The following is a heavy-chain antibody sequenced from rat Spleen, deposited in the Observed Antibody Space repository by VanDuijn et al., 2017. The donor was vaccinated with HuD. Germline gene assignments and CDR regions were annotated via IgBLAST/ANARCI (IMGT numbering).Heavy chain of an antibody. CDR2: ISYSDIT. CDR3: AREDYYYDGTYFPYWYFDF. J-gene: IGHJ1*01. D-gene: IGHD1-12*02. Sequence: EVQLQESGPGLVKPSQSLSLTCSVTGYSITSNYWGWIRKFPGNKMEWIGHISYSDITDYNPSLKSRISITRDTSKNQFFLQVNSVTTEDTATYYCAREDYYYDGTYFPYWYFDFWGPGTMVTVSS. CDR1: GYSITSNY. V-gene: IGHV3-1*01.